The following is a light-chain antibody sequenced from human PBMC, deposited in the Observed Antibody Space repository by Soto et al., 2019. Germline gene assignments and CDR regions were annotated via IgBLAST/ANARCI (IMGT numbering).Light chain of an antibody. CDR3: TSSTSRSTLV. J-gene: IGLJ1*01. Sequence: QSVLTQPASVSGSRGQSITLSCTGTSTDVGGYNYVSWYQQHPGKAPKLMIYEVSNRPSGVSNRFSGSKSGNTASLSISGLQAEDEADYYCTSSTSRSTLVFGTGTKVTV. V-gene: IGLV2-14*01. CDR1: STDVGGYNY. CDR2: EVS.